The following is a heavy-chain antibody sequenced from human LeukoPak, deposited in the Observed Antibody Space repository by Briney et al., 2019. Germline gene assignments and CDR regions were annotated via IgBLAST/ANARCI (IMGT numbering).Heavy chain of an antibody. CDR1: GFDFTGNH. D-gene: IGHD3-10*01. V-gene: IGHV3-48*04. CDR3: AKSRGWFEVLDV. Sequence: GGSLRLSCAASGFDFTGNHMNWVRQVPGKGLEWLSYISASSRTVHYADSVKGRFTVSRDNAENSLYLQMDSLRVEDTAIYYCAKSRGWFEVLDVWGQGTLVTVSS. J-gene: IGHJ3*01. CDR2: ISASSRTV.